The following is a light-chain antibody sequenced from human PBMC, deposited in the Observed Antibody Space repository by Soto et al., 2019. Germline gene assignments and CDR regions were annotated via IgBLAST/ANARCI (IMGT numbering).Light chain of an antibody. V-gene: IGLV2-14*01. Sequence: QSVLTQPAPVSGSPGQSIPISRTGTSSDVGAYNYVSWFQQYPGKAPKLMIYDVSNRPSGVSNRFSGSKSGNTASLTISGLQAEDEADYYCCSYTSSSTYVFGTGTKVTV. CDR3: CSYTSSSTYV. CDR2: DVS. J-gene: IGLJ1*01. CDR1: SSDVGAYNY.